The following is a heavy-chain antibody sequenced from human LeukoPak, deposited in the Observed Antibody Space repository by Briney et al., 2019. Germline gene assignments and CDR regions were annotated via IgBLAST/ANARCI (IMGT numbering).Heavy chain of an antibody. J-gene: IGHJ4*02. D-gene: IGHD2-21*01. V-gene: IGHV3-7*04. CDR2: INRDGTEK. CDR3: VRGDWYFES. CDR1: GFNFSDSR. Sequence: GGALRLSCATSGFNFSDSRRTWVRQAPGKGLQWVANINRDGTEKHFLDSIEGRFTISRDNRKKSLYLQMNSLRPQDTAVYFCVRGDWYFESWGQGTLVTVCS.